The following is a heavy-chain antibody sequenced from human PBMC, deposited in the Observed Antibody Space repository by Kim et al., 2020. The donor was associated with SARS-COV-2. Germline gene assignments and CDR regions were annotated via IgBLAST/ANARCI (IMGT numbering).Heavy chain of an antibody. D-gene: IGHD3-10*01. V-gene: IGHV7-4-1*02. CDR1: GYTFTSYA. CDR3: ASAHYGSGSYYPDY. J-gene: IGHJ4*02. Sequence: ASVKVSCKASGYTFTSYAMNWVRQAPGQGLEWMGWINTNTGNPTYAQGFTGRFVFSLDTSVSTAYLQISSLKAEDTAVYYCASAHYGSGSYYPDYWGQGTLVTVSS. CDR2: INTNTGNP.